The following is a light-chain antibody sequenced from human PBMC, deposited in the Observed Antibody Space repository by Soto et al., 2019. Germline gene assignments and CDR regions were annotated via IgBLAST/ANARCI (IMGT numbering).Light chain of an antibody. CDR2: AAS. V-gene: IGKV1-39*01. CDR3: QQSYSPPPVT. CDR1: QSISRF. Sequence: DIQITQAKTSLFASVGDRVTITCRASQSISRFLNWYQQKPGKAPKLLIYAASSLQSGVPSRFSGSGSGTDFTLTISILQPEYFATYYCQQSYSPPPVTFGQGTRLEI. J-gene: IGKJ5*01.